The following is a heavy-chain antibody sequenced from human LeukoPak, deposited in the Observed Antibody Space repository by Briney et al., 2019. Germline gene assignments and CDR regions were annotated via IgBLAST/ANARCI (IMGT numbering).Heavy chain of an antibody. CDR1: GFTFSSYG. J-gene: IGHJ4*02. Sequence: GRSLRLSCAASGFTFSSYGMHWVRQAPGKGLEWVAVIWYDGSNKYYADSVKGRFTISRDNSKNTLYLQMNSLRAEDTAVYYCANYKGGRKFSYYYDSSGYGFSDYWGQGTLVTVSS. CDR3: ANYKGGRKFSYYYDSSGYGFSDY. CDR2: IWYDGSNK. D-gene: IGHD3-22*01. V-gene: IGHV3-33*06.